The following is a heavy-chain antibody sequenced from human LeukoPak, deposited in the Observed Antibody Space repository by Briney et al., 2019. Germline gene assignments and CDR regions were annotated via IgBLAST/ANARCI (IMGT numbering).Heavy chain of an antibody. D-gene: IGHD1-26*01. J-gene: IGHJ4*02. CDR1: GFTFSNFA. Sequence: GGSLRLSCAASGFTFSNFAMHWVRQAPGKGLEWVAVIWYDGSHKYYADSVKGRFTISRDNSKNTLYLQMNSLRAEDTAVYYCAKDKYSGSYGPLDYWGQGTLVTVSP. CDR3: AKDKYSGSYGPLDY. CDR2: IWYDGSHK. V-gene: IGHV3-30*02.